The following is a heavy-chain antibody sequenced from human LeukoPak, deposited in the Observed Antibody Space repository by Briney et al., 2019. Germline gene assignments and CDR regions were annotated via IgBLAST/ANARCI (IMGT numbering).Heavy chain of an antibody. Sequence: PGGSLRLSCAASGFTFSSYSMNWVRQAPGKGLEWVASISSSSSYIYYADSVKGRFTISRDNAKTSLYLQMNSLRAEDTAVYYCASGGDDYYDSSGPRYYFDYWGQGTLVTVSS. V-gene: IGHV3-21*01. D-gene: IGHD3-22*01. CDR1: GFTFSSYS. J-gene: IGHJ4*02. CDR2: ISSSSSYI. CDR3: ASGGDDYYDSSGPRYYFDY.